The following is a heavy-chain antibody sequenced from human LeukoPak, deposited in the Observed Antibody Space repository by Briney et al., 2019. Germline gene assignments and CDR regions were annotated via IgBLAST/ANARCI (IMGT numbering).Heavy chain of an antibody. Sequence: ASVKVSCKVSGHIFSDYYMHWVRQAPGQGLEWMGWMNVDSGGTKYAQKFQGRVTMTRDTSVSTAFMDLTRLTSDDTAVYYCARDSKVTGTSFDSWGQGTLVTVSS. V-gene: IGHV1-2*02. D-gene: IGHD2-21*02. CDR2: MNVDSGGT. CDR1: GHIFSDYY. CDR3: ARDSKVTGTSFDS. J-gene: IGHJ4*02.